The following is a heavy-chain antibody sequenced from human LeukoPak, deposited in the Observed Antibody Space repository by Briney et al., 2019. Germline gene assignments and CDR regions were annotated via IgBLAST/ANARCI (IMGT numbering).Heavy chain of an antibody. CDR2: ISGDGGST. CDR1: GFTFDDYA. J-gene: IGHJ4*02. Sequence: PGGSLRLSCAASGFTFDDYAMHWVRQAPGKGLEWVSLISGDGGSTYYADSVKGRLTISRGNSKNSLYLQMNSLRTEDTALYYCAKDMATAMDYFDYWGQGTLVTVSS. D-gene: IGHD5-18*01. CDR3: AKDMATAMDYFDY. V-gene: IGHV3-43*02.